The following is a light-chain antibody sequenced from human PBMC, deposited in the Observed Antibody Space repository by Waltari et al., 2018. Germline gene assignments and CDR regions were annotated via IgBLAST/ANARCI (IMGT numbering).Light chain of an antibody. CDR1: QSISSY. J-gene: IGKJ1*01. CDR2: ATS. CDR3: QQSYSTPRT. Sequence: DIQMTQSPSSLSASVGDRVTITCRASQSISSYLNWYQQKPGKAPNLLIYATSSLQSGVPSRFSGSGSGTDFTLTISSLQPEDFATYYCQQSYSTPRTFGQGTKVESK. V-gene: IGKV1-39*01.